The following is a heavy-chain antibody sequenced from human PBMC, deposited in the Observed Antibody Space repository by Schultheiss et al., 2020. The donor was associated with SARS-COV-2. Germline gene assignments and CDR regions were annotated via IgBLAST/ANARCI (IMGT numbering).Heavy chain of an antibody. V-gene: IGHV4-59*01. CDR2: IYYSGST. CDR1: GGSISSYY. J-gene: IGHJ4*02. Sequence: SQTLSLTCTVSGGSISSYYWGWIRQPPGKGLEWIGYIYYSGSTYYNPSLKSRVTISVDTSKNQFSLKLSSVTAADTAVYYCARMTTVTTGFDYWGQGTLVTVSS. CDR3: ARMTTVTTGFDY. D-gene: IGHD4-17*01.